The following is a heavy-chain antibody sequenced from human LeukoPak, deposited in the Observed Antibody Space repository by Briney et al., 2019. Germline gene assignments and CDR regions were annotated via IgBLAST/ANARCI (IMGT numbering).Heavy chain of an antibody. CDR2: INPSGGST. V-gene: IGHV1-46*01. J-gene: IGHJ4*02. CDR1: GYTFTSYY. Sequence: ASVKVSCKASGYTFTSYYMHWVRQAPGQGLEWMGIINPSGGSTSYAQKFQGRVTMTRDMSTSTVYMELSSLRSEDTAVYYCARDTSGYSSSWYVFDYWGQGTLVTVSS. D-gene: IGHD6-13*01. CDR3: ARDTSGYSSSWYVFDY.